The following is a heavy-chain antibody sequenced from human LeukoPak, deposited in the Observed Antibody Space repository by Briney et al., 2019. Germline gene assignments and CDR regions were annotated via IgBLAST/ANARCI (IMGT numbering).Heavy chain of an antibody. D-gene: IGHD4-23*01. CDR3: ASLPEGGNSGY. CDR2: INSDGSST. Sequence: GGSLRLSCDASGFTFSSYWMHWVRQAPGKGLVWVSRINSDGSSTSYADSVEGRFTISRDNAKNTLYLQMNSLRAEDTAVYYCASLPEGGNSGYWGQGTLVTVSS. CDR1: GFTFSSYW. V-gene: IGHV3-74*01. J-gene: IGHJ4*02.